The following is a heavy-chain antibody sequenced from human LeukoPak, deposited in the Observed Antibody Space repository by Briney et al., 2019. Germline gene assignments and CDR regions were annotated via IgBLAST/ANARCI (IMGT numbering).Heavy chain of an antibody. CDR3: TTLVVVRDGDYFDY. J-gene: IGHJ4*02. D-gene: IGHD3-22*01. CDR1: GFTFSNAW. Sequence: GGSLRLSCAASGFTFSNAWMSWVRQAPGKGLEWVGRIKSKTDGGTTDYAAPVKGRFTISRDDSKNTLYLQMNSLKTEDTAVYYCTTLVVVRDGDYFDYWGQGTLVTVSS. CDR2: IKSKTDGGTT. V-gene: IGHV3-15*01.